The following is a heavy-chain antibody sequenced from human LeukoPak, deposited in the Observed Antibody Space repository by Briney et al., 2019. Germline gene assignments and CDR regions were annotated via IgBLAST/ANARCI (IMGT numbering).Heavy chain of an antibody. Sequence: PGGSLRLSCAASGFTFSRYDMSWVRQAPGKGLEWVSAVSGSGSNTYYTDSAKGRSTISRDNSKNTLYLQMNSLRAEDTAVYYCAKGGGGYLDYWGQGSLVTVSS. CDR3: AKGGGGYLDY. CDR2: VSGSGSNT. V-gene: IGHV3-23*01. J-gene: IGHJ4*02. CDR1: GFTFSRYD. D-gene: IGHD3-10*01.